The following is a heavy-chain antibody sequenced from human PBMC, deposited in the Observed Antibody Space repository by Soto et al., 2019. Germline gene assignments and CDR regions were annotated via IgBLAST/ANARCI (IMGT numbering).Heavy chain of an antibody. CDR3: ARAGVYYDFWSGYYKNYYGMDV. J-gene: IGHJ6*02. V-gene: IGHV1-18*04. CDR2: ISAYNGNT. CDR1: GYTFTSYG. Sequence: ASVKVSCKASGYTFTSYGMSWVRQAPGEGLEWMGWISAYNGNTNYAQKLQGRVTMTTDTSTSTAYMELRSLRSDDTAVYYCARAGVYYDFWSGYYKNYYGMDVWGQGTTVTVSS. D-gene: IGHD3-3*01.